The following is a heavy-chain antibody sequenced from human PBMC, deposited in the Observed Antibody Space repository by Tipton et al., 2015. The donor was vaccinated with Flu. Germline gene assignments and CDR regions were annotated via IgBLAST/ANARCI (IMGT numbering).Heavy chain of an antibody. CDR3: ARGTGDADTYFDS. D-gene: IGHD1-1*01. Sequence: LSCAVYGGSFSGYYWTWIRQPPGKGLEWIGEINHSGTTNYSPSLKSRVTVSVDTSKNQFSLKLRSVTAADTAVYYCARGTGDADTYFDSWGQGTLVTVSS. CDR2: INHSGTT. V-gene: IGHV4-34*01. CDR1: GGSFSGYY. J-gene: IGHJ4*02.